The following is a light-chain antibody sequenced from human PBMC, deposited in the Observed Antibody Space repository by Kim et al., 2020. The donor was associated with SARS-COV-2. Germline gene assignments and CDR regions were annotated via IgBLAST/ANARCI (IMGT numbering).Light chain of an antibody. J-gene: IGKJ4*01. Sequence: LSPGERATLSCRASQSVSSSLAWYQQKPGRAPRLLIYDASNRAICVPTRFSGSGSGTDFTLTISSLEPEDFAVYYCQQCSNWPLTFGGGTKVDIK. CDR1: QSVSSS. CDR3: QQCSNWPLT. CDR2: DAS. V-gene: IGKV3-11*01.